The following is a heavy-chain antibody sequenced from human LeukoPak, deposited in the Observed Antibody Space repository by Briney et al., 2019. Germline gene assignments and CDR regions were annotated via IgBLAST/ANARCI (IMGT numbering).Heavy chain of an antibody. CDR1: GFTFSDYW. D-gene: IGHD2/OR15-2a*01. CDR2: IKHDASEK. V-gene: IGHV3-7*04. CDR3: ARTSKYSFDI. J-gene: IGHJ3*02. Sequence: GGSLRLSCVASGFTFSDYWMSWVRQAPGKGLEWVAHIKHDASEKYYVDSVKGRFTISRDNAKNSLHLPMNSLRAEDTAVYYCARTSKYSFDIWGQGTMVTVSS.